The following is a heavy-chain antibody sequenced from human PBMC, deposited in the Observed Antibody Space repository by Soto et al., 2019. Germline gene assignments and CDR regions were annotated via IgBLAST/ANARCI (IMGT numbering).Heavy chain of an antibody. CDR1: GFTFSRYS. CDR2: ISSTTNYI. CDR3: ARESEDLTSNFDY. V-gene: IGHV3-21*01. Sequence: LRLSCAASGFTFSRYSMNWVRQAPGKGLEWVSPISSTTNYIYYADSMKGRFTVSRDNAKNSVYLDMNSLSAEDTAVYYCARESEDLTSNFDYWGQGTLVTVSS. J-gene: IGHJ4*02.